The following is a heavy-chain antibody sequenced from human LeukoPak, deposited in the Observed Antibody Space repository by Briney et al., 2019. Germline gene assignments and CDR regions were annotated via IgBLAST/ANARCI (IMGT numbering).Heavy chain of an antibody. J-gene: IGHJ4*02. V-gene: IGHV4-59*08. CDR2: IYYSGST. Sequence: SWVRQPPGKGLEWIGYIYYSGSTNYNPSLKSRVTISVDTSKNQLSLKLSSVTAADTAVYYCAGREGYCGGGNCYSFFDYWGQGALVTVSS. CDR3: AGREGYCGGGNCYSFFDY. D-gene: IGHD2-15*01.